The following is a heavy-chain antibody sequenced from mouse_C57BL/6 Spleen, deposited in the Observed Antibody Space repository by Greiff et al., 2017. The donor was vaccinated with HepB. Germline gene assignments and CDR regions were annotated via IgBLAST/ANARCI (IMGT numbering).Heavy chain of an antibody. CDR1: GYTFTGYW. CDR2: ILPGSGST. V-gene: IGHV1-9*01. CDR3: AREFITTVVATDYYAMDY. D-gene: IGHD1-1*01. Sequence: QVQLQQSGAELMKPGASVKLSCKATGYTFTGYWIEWVKQRPGHGLEWIGEILPGSGSTNYNEKFKGKATFTADTSSNTAYMQLSSLTTEDSAIYDCAREFITTVVATDYYAMDYWGQGTSVTVSS. J-gene: IGHJ4*01.